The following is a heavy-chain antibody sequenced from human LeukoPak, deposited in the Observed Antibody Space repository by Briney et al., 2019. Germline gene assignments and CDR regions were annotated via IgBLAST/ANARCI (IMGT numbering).Heavy chain of an antibody. CDR1: GFTFSHYG. D-gene: IGHD4-11*01. V-gene: IGHV3-23*01. CDR2: ISGSGGST. Sequence: GGSLRLSCAASGFTFSHYGMTWVRQAPGKGLEWVSAISGSGGSTYYAGSVKGRFTISRDNSKNTLYLQMNSLRAEDTAVYHCAKGGQYLAFDIWGQGTMVTVSS. CDR3: AKGGQYLAFDI. J-gene: IGHJ3*02.